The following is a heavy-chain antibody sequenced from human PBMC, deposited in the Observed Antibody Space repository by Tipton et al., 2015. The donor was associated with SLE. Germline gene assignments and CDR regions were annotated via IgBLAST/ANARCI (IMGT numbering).Heavy chain of an antibody. V-gene: IGHV4-4*07. D-gene: IGHD2-2*01. Sequence: TLSLTCAVSGYSIRSGSFWGWIRQPAGQRLGWIGRFYTSESTNYNPSPKSRITMSVDTSKNQFSLKLSSVTAADTAVYYWARALTSAQGFYFESWGQGTLVTVSS. CDR3: ARALTSAQGFYFES. CDR1: GYSIRSGSF. CDR2: FYTSEST. J-gene: IGHJ4*02.